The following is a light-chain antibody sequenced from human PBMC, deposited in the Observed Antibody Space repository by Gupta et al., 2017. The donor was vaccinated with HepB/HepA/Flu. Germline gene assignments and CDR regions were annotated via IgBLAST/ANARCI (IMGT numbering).Light chain of an antibody. J-gene: IGLJ1*01. CDR3: SSYTTGITPYV. CDR2: DVS. CDR1: SSDVGGYDH. Sequence: QSALTQPASVSGSPGQSISISCTGTSSDVGGYDHVSWYQQHPGKAPKVIIFDVSNRPSGVSNRFSGSKSGNTASLAISGLQAEDEADYYCSSYTTGITPYVFGTGTKVTVL. V-gene: IGLV2-14*03.